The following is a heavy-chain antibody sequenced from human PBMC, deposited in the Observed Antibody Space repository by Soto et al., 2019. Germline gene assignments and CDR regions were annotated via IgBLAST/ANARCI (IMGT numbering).Heavy chain of an antibody. D-gene: IGHD2-2*01. CDR2: ISGSGGST. CDR1: GFTFSSYA. V-gene: IGHV3-23*01. CDR3: AKGAVPAAMRGIYFDY. J-gene: IGHJ4*02. Sequence: GGSLRLSCAASGFTFSSYAMSWVRQAPGKGLEWVSAISGSGGSTYYADSVKGRFTISRDKSKNTLYLQMNSLRAEDTAVYYCAKGAVPAAMRGIYFDYWGQGTLVTVSS.